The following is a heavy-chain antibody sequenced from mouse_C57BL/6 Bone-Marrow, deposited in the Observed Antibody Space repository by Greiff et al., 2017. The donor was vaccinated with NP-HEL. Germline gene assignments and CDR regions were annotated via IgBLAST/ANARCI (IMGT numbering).Heavy chain of an antibody. V-gene: IGHV5-17*01. D-gene: IGHD2-10*02. CDR2: ISSGSSTI. CDR3: ARGVWAY. CDR1: GFTFSDYG. Sequence: DVMLVESGGGLVKPGGSLKLSCAASGFTFSDYGMHWVRQAPEKGLEWVAYISSGSSTIYYADTVKGRFTISRDNAKNTLFLQMTSLRSEDTAMYYCARGVWAYWGQGTLVTVSA. J-gene: IGHJ3*01.